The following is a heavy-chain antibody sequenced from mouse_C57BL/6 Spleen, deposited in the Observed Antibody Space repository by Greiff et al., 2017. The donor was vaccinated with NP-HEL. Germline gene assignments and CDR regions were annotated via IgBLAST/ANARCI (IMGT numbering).Heavy chain of an antibody. CDR2: IDPSDSET. Sequence: QVQLQQPGAELVRPGSSVKLSCKASGYTFTSYWMHWVKQRPIQGLEWIGNIDPSDSETHYNQKFKDKATLTVDKSSSTAYLQLSSLTSEDSEGYYCARDYYGSSYRYFDVWGTGTTVTVSS. V-gene: IGHV1-52*01. CDR1: GYTFTSYW. CDR3: ARDYYGSSYRYFDV. J-gene: IGHJ1*03. D-gene: IGHD1-1*01.